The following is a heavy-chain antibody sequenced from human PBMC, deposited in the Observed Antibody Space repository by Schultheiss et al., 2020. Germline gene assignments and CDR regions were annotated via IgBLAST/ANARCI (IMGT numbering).Heavy chain of an antibody. Sequence: SATLSLTCTVSGGSISSSSYYWSWIRQPPGKGLEWIGTIYYRGSTYYNPSLKSRVTISVDTSTSTVYMELSSLRSEDTAVYYCARATRFGEEGRFDYWGQGTLVTVSS. V-gene: IGHV4-39*07. CDR2: IYYRGST. J-gene: IGHJ4*02. CDR3: ARATRFGEEGRFDY. D-gene: IGHD3-10*01. CDR1: GGSISSSSYY.